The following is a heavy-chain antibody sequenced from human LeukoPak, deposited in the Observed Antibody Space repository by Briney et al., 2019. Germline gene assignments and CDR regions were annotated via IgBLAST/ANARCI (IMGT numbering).Heavy chain of an antibody. CDR3: ARSGPYSGNDPYYYAMDV. CDR2: VNPDGGGT. V-gene: IGHV1-2*06. D-gene: IGHD3-10*01. Sequence: ASVKVSCKASGYTFSGHYIHWVRQTPGTPGQGLEWMGRVNPDGGGTNHAQKFQGRVTMTRDASVSTVYVELSSLRSDDTAVYYCARSGPYSGNDPYYYAMDVWGQGTTVTVSS. J-gene: IGHJ6*02. CDR1: GYTFSGHY.